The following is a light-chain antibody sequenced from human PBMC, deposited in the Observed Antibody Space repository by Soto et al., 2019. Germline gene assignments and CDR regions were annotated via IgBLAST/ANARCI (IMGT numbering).Light chain of an antibody. Sequence: EIVLTQAPGTLSLSPGERATLSCRASQSVSSSFLAWYQQKPGEAPRLFIYGASSSATDIPDRFSGSGSGTDFTLTSSRLEPEDFGVYYCKQYGSSPPWTVGQGTKVEIK. CDR3: KQYGSSPPWT. J-gene: IGKJ1*01. CDR2: GAS. CDR1: QSVSSSF. V-gene: IGKV3-20*01.